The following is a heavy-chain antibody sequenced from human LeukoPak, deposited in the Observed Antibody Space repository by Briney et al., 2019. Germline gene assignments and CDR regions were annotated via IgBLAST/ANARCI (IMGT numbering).Heavy chain of an antibody. V-gene: IGHV3-48*01. CDR2: ITSGSTTI. CDR3: ARSYCSGGTCYRGDY. D-gene: IGHD2-15*01. J-gene: IGHJ4*02. CDR1: GFTFSGYS. Sequence: QSGGSLRLSCAASGFTFSGYSMNWIRQAPGKGLEWISYITSGSTTIYYADSVKGRFTISRDNAKNSLYLQMNSLRADDTAVYYCARSYCSGGTCYRGDYWGQGTLVTVSS.